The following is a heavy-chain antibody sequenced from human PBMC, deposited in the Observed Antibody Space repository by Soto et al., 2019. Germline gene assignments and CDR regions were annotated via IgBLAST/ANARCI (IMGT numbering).Heavy chain of an antibody. J-gene: IGHJ6*02. Sequence: SVKVSCKXSGGTFSSYAISWVRQAPGQGLEWMGGIIPIFGTANYAQKFQGRVTITADESTSTAYMELSSLRSEDTAVYYCARDDIVVVVAATWDYYGMDVWGQGTTVTVSS. CDR2: IIPIFGTA. V-gene: IGHV1-69*13. D-gene: IGHD2-15*01. CDR3: ARDDIVVVVAATWDYYGMDV. CDR1: GGTFSSYA.